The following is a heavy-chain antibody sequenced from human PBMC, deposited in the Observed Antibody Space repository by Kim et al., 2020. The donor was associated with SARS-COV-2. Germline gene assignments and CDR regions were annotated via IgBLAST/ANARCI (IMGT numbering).Heavy chain of an antibody. CDR1: GFTFSSYG. Sequence: GGSLRLSCAASGFTFSSYGMHWVRQAPGKGLEWVAVISYDGSNKYYADSVKGRFTISRDNSKNTLYLQMNSLRAEDTAVYYCASGFIVGATTTGDYWGQGTLVTVSS. V-gene: IGHV3-30*03. J-gene: IGHJ4*02. CDR2: ISYDGSNK. D-gene: IGHD1-26*01. CDR3: ASGFIVGATTTGDY.